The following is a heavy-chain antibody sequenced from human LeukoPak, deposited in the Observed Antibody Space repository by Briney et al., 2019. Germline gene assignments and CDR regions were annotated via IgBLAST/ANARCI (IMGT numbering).Heavy chain of an antibody. CDR1: GYTFTGYY. CDR2: INPNSGGT. CDR3: ARALSRQIRDYLVFGY. D-gene: IGHD4-11*01. V-gene: IGHV1-2*02. J-gene: IGHJ4*02. Sequence: GASVKVSFKASGYTFTGYYMHWVRQAPGQGLEWMGWINPNSGGTNYAQKFQGRVTMTRDTSISTAYMELSRLRSDDTAVYYCARALSRQIRDYLVFGYWGQGTLVTVSS.